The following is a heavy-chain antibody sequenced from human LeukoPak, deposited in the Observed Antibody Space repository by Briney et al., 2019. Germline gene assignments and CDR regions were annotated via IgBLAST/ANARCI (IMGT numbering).Heavy chain of an antibody. J-gene: IGHJ6*02. D-gene: IGHD3-9*01. CDR1: GFTFSSYA. CDR2: ISGSGGST. CDR3: AKENKLRYFDWLPYYYYYGMDV. Sequence: GGSLRLSCAASGFTFSSYAMSWVRQAPGKGLEWVSAISGSGGSTYYADSVKGRFTISRDNSKNTLYLQINSLRAEDTAVYYCAKENKLRYFDWLPYYYYYGMDVWGQGTTVTVSS. V-gene: IGHV3-23*01.